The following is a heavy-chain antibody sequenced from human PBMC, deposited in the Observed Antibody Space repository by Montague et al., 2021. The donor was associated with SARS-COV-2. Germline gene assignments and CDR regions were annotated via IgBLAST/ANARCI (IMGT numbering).Heavy chain of an antibody. CDR2: ISHSGST. CDR1: GGSFIGYY. D-gene: IGHD3-22*01. J-gene: IGHJ4*02. CDR3: ARVIVDVTMIIVVMTGVEHYFDF. V-gene: IGHV4-34*01. Sequence: SETLSLTCAVYGGSFIGYYWSWIRQPPGKGLEWIGDISHSGSTNYNPSLKSRVSISVDTSKNQFSLKLRSVTAADTAVYYCARVIVDVTMIIVVMTGVEHYFDFWGQGTLVTVSS.